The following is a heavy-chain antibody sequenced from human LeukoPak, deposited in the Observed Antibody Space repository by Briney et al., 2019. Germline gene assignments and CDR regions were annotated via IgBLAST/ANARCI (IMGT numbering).Heavy chain of an antibody. CDR2: IYYSGST. V-gene: IGHV4-59*08. CDR1: GGSISSYY. CDR3: ARHRRNMSAEF. Sequence: TPSETLSLTCTVSGGSISSYYWSWIRQPPGKGLEWIGYIYYSGSTNYNPSLKSRVTISVDTSKNQFSLKLSSVTAADTAVYYCARHRRNMSAEFWSQGTLVTVSS. D-gene: IGHD2/OR15-2a*01. J-gene: IGHJ4*02.